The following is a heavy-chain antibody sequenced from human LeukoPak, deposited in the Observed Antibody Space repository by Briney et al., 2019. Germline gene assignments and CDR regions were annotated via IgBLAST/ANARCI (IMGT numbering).Heavy chain of an antibody. CDR2: INPRGGST. CDR1: GYTCTNYF. V-gene: IGHV1-46*01. CDR3: ARRDCVGDCYSNWFDP. J-gene: IGHJ5*02. Sequence: ASVKVSCKASGYTCTNYFMHGVRQAPGQGLEWMGIINPRGGSTGYAQKFQGRITMTTDMSTRTVYMELSSLESEDTAVYYCARRDCVGDCYSNWFDPWGQGTLVTVSS. D-gene: IGHD2-21*02.